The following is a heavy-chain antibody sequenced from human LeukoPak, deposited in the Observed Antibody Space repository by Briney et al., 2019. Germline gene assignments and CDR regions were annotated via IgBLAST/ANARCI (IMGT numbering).Heavy chain of an antibody. D-gene: IGHD2-21*02. CDR2: ISDNADGT. J-gene: IGHJ4*02. V-gene: IGHV3-23*01. Sequence: RGSLRLSCTASGFTFSNYAMSWVRQAPGKGLEWVSTISDNADGTYYADSVKGRFTISRDNSKTTVYLQMNGLRAEDTAVYYCARLTLAYWGQGTLVSVSS. CDR3: ARLTLAY. CDR1: GFTFSNYA.